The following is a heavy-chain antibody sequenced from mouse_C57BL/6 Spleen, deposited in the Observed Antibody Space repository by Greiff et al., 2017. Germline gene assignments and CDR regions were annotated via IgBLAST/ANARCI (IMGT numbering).Heavy chain of an antibody. V-gene: IGHV5-12*01. CDR2: ISNGGGST. Sequence: VASGGGLVQPGGSLKLSCAASGFTFRDYYMYWVRQTPEKRLEWVAYISNGGGSTYYPDTVKGRFTISRDNAKNTLYLQMSRLKSEDTAMYYCARPHYYGSSYFAYWGQGTLVTVSA. CDR3: ARPHYYGSSYFAY. CDR1: GFTFRDYY. D-gene: IGHD1-1*01. J-gene: IGHJ3*01.